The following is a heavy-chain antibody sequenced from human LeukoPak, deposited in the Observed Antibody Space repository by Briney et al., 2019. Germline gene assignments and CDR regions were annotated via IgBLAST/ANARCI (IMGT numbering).Heavy chain of an antibody. CDR2: IWYDGSNK. CDR3: ARDAGRQSTTWYSDY. V-gene: IGHV3-33*08. D-gene: IGHD6-13*01. Sequence: GGSLRLSCAASGFTFSSYSMNWVRQAPGKGLEWVASIWYDGSNKNYADSVKGRFTISRDNSKNTMYLQMNSLRAEDTAVYYCARDAGRQSTTWYSDYWGQGTLVTVSS. CDR1: GFTFSSYS. J-gene: IGHJ4*02.